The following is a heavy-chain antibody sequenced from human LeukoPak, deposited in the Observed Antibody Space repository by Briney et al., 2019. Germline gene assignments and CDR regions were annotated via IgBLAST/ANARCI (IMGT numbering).Heavy chain of an antibody. V-gene: IGHV3-15*01. CDR2: VKSNPDGGTT. D-gene: IGHD3-9*01. Sequence: EWVGRVKSNPDGGTTDYAAIVKDRFTISRDDSKNTLYLQMNSLKTEDTAVYYCYTLTFKVKWGQGTLVTVSS. J-gene: IGHJ4*02. CDR3: YTLTFKVK.